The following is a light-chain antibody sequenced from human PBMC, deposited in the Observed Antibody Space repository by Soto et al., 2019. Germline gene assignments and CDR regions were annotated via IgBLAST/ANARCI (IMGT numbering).Light chain of an antibody. V-gene: IGKV1-5*03. CDR1: QSINRW. CDR3: QQLRSYPST. CDR2: KAS. J-gene: IGKJ4*01. Sequence: DIQMTQSPSTLSASVGDRVTITCRASQSINRWLAWYQQKPGKAPKLLIYKASTLESGVPSRFSGSGFGTDFTLTISSLQAEDFASYYCQQLRSYPSTFGGGTKVEIK.